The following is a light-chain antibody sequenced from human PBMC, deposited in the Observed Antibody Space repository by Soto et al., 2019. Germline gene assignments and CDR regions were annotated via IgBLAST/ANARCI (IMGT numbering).Light chain of an antibody. J-gene: IGKJ2*01. Sequence: EIVMTQSPATLSVSPGDRATLSCRASQSVSSDLAWYQHKPGQAPRLLIYGASTRAAAIPARFTGSGSGTDFTLTISSLQSEDSADYFCQQYKNWPPFTFGQGTKLEIK. CDR2: GAS. V-gene: IGKV3-15*01. CDR1: QSVSSD. CDR3: QQYKNWPPFT.